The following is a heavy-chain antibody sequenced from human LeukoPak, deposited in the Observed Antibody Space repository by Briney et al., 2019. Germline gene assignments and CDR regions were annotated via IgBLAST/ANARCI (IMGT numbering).Heavy chain of an antibody. CDR1: GFTFSSYG. D-gene: IGHD4-17*01. V-gene: IGHV3-33*01. J-gene: IGHJ4*02. CDR3: ARAIDYGDDLDY. CDR2: IWYDGSNK. Sequence: GGSLRLSCAASGFTFSSYGMRWARQAPGKGLEWVAVIWYDGSNKYYADSVKGRFTISRDNSKNTLYLQMNSLRAEDTAVYYCARAIDYGDDLDYWGQGTLVTVSS.